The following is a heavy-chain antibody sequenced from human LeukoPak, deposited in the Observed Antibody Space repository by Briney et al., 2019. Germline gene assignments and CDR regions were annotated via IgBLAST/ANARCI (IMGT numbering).Heavy chain of an antibody. CDR2: INSSSSYI. CDR3: ARLKGGSSWSRSEEYDY. Sequence: GGSLRLSCAASGFTFSSYSMNWVRQAPGKGLEWVSSINSSSSYIYYADSVKGRFTISRDNAKNSLYLQMNSLRAENTAWYYCARLKGGSSWSRSEEYDYWGQGTLVT. J-gene: IGHJ4*02. CDR1: GFTFSSYS. V-gene: IGHV3-21*04. D-gene: IGHD6-13*01.